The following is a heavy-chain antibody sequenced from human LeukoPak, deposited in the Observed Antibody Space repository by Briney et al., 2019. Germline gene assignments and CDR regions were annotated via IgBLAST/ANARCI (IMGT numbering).Heavy chain of an antibody. Sequence: ASVKVSCKASGYTFTSYYMHWVRQAPGQGLEWMGIINPSGGSTSYAQKFQGRVTMTRDTSTSTVYMELSSLRSEDTAVYFCARDNNFQYYYDSSGYYLDYWGQGTLVTVSS. D-gene: IGHD3-22*01. CDR3: ARDNNFQYYYDSSGYYLDY. CDR2: INPSGGST. V-gene: IGHV1-46*01. CDR1: GYTFTSYY. J-gene: IGHJ4*02.